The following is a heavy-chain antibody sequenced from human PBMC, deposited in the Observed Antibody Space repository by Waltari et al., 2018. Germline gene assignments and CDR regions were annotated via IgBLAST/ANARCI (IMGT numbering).Heavy chain of an antibody. V-gene: IGHV3-23*04. CDR2: SSDGGVYT. CDR3: AKGYEDLLPFDH. J-gene: IGHJ4*02. CDR1: GFTSFNYF. D-gene: IGHD5-12*01. Sequence: EVQLVESGGGLLQPGGSLRLSCPASGFTSFNYFISWVRQAPGKGLGWISESSDGGVYTYYADSVEGRFTISRDSSKNTIYLQMNSLRVEDTALYYCAKGYEDLLPFDHWGQGTQVTVSS.